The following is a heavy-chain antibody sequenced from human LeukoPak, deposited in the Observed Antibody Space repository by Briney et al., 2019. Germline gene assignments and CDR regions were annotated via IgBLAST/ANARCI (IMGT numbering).Heavy chain of an antibody. J-gene: IGHJ4*02. CDR3: ARGYRQFDY. V-gene: IGHV4-34*01. D-gene: IGHD3-16*02. CDR1: GGSFSGYY. CDR2: INHSGST. Sequence: PSETLSLTCAVYGGSFSGYYWSWIRQPPGKGLEWIGEINHSGSTNYNLSLKSRVTISVDTSKNQFSLKLSSVTAADTAVYYCARGYRQFDYWGQGTLVTVSS.